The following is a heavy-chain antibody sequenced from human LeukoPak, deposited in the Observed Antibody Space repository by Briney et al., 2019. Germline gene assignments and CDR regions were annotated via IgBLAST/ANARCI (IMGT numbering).Heavy chain of an antibody. J-gene: IGHJ5*02. Sequence: SETLSLTCTVSGYSISSGYYWGWIRQPPGKGLEWIGSIYHSGSTYYNPSLKSRVTISVDTSKNQFSLKLSSVTAADTAVYYCARRWTTVAYNWFDPWGQGTLVTVSS. D-gene: IGHD4-23*01. CDR2: IYHSGST. CDR3: ARRWTTVAYNWFDP. V-gene: IGHV4-38-2*02. CDR1: GYSISSGYY.